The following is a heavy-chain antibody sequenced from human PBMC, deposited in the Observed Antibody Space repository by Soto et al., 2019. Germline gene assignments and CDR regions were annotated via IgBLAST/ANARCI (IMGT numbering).Heavy chain of an antibody. Sequence: ASVKVSCKASGYTFTSYYMHWVRQAPGQGLEWMGIINPSGGSTSYAQKFQGRVTMTRDTSTSTVYMELSSLRSEDTAVYYCARDRSPYYYGSGSYYTGLGYYYYGMDVWGQGTTVTVSS. CDR1: GYTFTSYY. V-gene: IGHV1-46*03. CDR3: ARDRSPYYYGSGSYYTGLGYYYYGMDV. J-gene: IGHJ6*02. D-gene: IGHD3-10*01. CDR2: INPSGGST.